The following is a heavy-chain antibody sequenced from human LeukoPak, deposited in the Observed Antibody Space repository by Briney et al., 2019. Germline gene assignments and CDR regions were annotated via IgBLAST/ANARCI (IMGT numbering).Heavy chain of an antibody. CDR2: IHYSGST. Sequence: SETLSLTYTVSGGSISSYYWSWIRQSPGKGLEWIGCIHYSGSTIYNPSLKSRVSISVDTSKNQFSLKLSSATAADTAVYYCAGPTSSGWHGDFDYWGQGTLVTVSS. J-gene: IGHJ4*02. V-gene: IGHV4-59*08. CDR3: AGPTSSGWHGDFDY. CDR1: GGSISSYY. D-gene: IGHD6-19*01.